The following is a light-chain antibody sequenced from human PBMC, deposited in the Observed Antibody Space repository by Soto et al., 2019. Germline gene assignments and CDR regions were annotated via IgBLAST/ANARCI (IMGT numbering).Light chain of an antibody. J-gene: IGLJ1*01. CDR3: QSYASSLSGYV. V-gene: IGLV1-40*01. CDR2: GNS. Sequence: QLVLTQPPSVSGAPGQRVTISCTGSSSNIGAGYDVHWYQQLPGTAPKRLIYGNSNRPSGVPDRFSGSKSGTSASLAITGLQAEDEADYYCQSYASSLSGYVFGTGTKVTVL. CDR1: SSNIGAGYD.